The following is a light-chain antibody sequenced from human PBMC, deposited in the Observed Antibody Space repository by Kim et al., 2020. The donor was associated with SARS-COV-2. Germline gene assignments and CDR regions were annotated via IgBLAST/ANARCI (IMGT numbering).Light chain of an antibody. J-gene: IGKJ2*01. V-gene: IGKV1-12*02. CDR2: AAT. CDR3: QQANSFPYT. Sequence: DIQMTQSPSSVSASVGDRVTITCRASQAISSWLAWYQQKPGKAPKLLIYAATSLQSGVPSRFSGSGSGIDFTLTISSLQPEDFATYYCQQANSFPYTLGQGNKLEI. CDR1: QAISSW.